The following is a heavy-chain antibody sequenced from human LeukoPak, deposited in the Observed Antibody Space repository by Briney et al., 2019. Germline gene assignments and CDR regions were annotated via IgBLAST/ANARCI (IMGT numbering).Heavy chain of an antibody. V-gene: IGHV4-59*01. D-gene: IGHD6-13*01. CDR2: IYYSGST. CDR3: ASQQLNDAFDI. J-gene: IGHJ3*02. Sequence: SETLSLTCTVSGGSISSYYWSWIRQPPGKGLEWIGYIYYSGSTNYNPSLKSRVTTSVDTSKNQFSLKLSSVTAADTAVYYCASQQLNDAFDIWGQGTMVTVSS. CDR1: GGSISSYY.